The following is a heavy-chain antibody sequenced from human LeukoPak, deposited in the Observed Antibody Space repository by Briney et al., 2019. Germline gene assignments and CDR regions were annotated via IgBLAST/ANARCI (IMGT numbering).Heavy chain of an antibody. V-gene: IGHV3-7*01. CDR3: ARIGYSSSSLDY. CDR1: GFTYSNYW. D-gene: IGHD6-6*01. J-gene: IGHJ4*02. CDR2: INQDGTIK. Sequence: PGGSLRLSCAASGFTYSNYWMTWVRQAPGKGLEWVANINQDGTIKYYADSVKGRFASSRDNGKSSLYIQMNSLRAEDTALYYCARIGYSSSSLDYWGQGTLVTVHS.